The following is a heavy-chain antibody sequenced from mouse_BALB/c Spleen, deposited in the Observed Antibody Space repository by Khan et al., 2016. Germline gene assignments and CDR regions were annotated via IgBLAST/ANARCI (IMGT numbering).Heavy chain of an antibody. Sequence: EVELVESGGGLVRPGGSLKLSCAASGFSFSDYYMYWVRQTPEKRLEWVATISNGGSYTYSSDSVKGRFTISIDNAKNNLYLQMSSLKSEDTAMYDCARTYGNYGYFDVWGAGTTVTVS. J-gene: IGHJ1*01. V-gene: IGHV5-4*02. CDR2: ISNGGSYT. CDR1: GFSFSDYY. D-gene: IGHD2-10*02. CDR3: ARTYGNYGYFDV.